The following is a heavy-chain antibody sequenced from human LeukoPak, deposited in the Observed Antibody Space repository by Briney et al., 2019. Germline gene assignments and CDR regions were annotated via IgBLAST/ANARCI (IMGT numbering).Heavy chain of an antibody. CDR1: GGSISSYY. CDR2: ISHSGTT. Sequence: SEALSLTCTVSGGSISSYYWSWIRQSPGKGLEWIGYISHSGTTNYKSSLKSRVTISVDTSKKQFSLKLSSVTAADAAIYFCATQRDHSDYVFDFWGQGTLVTVSS. J-gene: IGHJ4*02. V-gene: IGHV4-59*01. CDR3: ATQRDHSDYVFDF. D-gene: IGHD4-11*01.